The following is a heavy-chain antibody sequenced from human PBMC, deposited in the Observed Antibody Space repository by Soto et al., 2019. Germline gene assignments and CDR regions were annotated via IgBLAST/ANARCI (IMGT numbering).Heavy chain of an antibody. V-gene: IGHV4-59*11. CDR1: GVYIGSHC. Sequence: SATLSLTCIVSGVYIGSHCWSWIRPAPGKGPELVGYIYHTVNTNYNPALKGRVTISMDTSKNHLSLQLSSVTAADTAVYYCARLQYTVVTALDIWGQGTMVTVS. CDR3: ARLQYTVVTALDI. D-gene: IGHD2-15*01. CDR2: IYHTVNT. J-gene: IGHJ3*02.